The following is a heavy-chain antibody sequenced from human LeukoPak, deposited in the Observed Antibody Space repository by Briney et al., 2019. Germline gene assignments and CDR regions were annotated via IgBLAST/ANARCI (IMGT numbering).Heavy chain of an antibody. CDR2: IYSGGST. D-gene: IGHD1-26*01. J-gene: IGHJ4*02. CDR1: GFTFSSYA. CDR3: ARGAPDSGDPLDY. V-gene: IGHV3-66*01. Sequence: PGGSLRLSCAASGFTFSSYAMSWVRQAPGKGLEWVSVIYSGGSTYYADSVKGRFTISRDNSKNTLYLQMNSLRAEDTAVYYCARGAPDSGDPLDYWGQGTLVTVSS.